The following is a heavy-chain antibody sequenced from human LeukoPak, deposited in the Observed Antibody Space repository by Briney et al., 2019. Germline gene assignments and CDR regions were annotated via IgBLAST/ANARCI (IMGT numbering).Heavy chain of an antibody. Sequence: ASVKVSCTASGYTFTSYYMHWVRQAPGQGLEWMGVIIPSGGSTIYAQKFQGRVTMTRDTSTSTVYMELSSLRSEDTAVYYCARELYPYSSDYDYWGQGTLVTVSS. CDR1: GYTFTSYY. J-gene: IGHJ4*02. D-gene: IGHD6-19*01. V-gene: IGHV1-46*01. CDR3: ARELYPYSSDYDY. CDR2: IIPSGGST.